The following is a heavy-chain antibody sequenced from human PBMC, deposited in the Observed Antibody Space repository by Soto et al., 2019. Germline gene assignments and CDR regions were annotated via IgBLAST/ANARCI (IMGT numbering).Heavy chain of an antibody. CDR1: GGSISSSSYY. Sequence: PSETLYLTCTVSGGSISSSSYYWGWIRQPPGAGLEWIGSIFYSGSTYYNPSLKSRVTISIDTSKNQFSLKLTSVTAADTAVYYCARDGSESKYYYMDVWGKGTTVTVSS. CDR3: ARDGSESKYYYMDV. J-gene: IGHJ6*03. V-gene: IGHV4-39*01. D-gene: IGHD3-10*01. CDR2: IFYSGST.